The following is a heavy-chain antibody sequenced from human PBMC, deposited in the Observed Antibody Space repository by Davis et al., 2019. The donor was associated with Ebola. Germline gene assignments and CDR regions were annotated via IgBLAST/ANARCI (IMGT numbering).Heavy chain of an antibody. CDR2: FGTGGDT. Sequence: PGGSLRLSCETSGFIFRNYVMSWVRQAPGKGLEWVSTFGTGGDTYYADSVKGRFTISRDNSKNTVSLQMNSLRAEDTAIYYCATDVYDVLTGYLYFDSWGQGTLVTVSS. J-gene: IGHJ4*02. V-gene: IGHV3-23*01. CDR3: ATDVYDVLTGYLYFDS. CDR1: GFIFRNYV. D-gene: IGHD3-9*01.